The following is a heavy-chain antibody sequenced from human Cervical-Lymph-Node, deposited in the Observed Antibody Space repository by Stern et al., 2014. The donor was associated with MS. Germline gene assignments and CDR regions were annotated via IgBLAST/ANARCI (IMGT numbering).Heavy chain of an antibody. D-gene: IGHD2-15*01. J-gene: IGHJ3*02. Sequence: QVQLVQSGAEVKKPGASVKVSCKASGYTFTSYGISWVRQAPGQGLEWKGWVRSYNGNTNYAQKLQGRVTMATDTSTSAAYMELRSLRSDDTAVYYCARCLLGSENAFDIWGQGTMVTVSS. CDR1: GYTFTSYG. V-gene: IGHV1-18*01. CDR3: ARCLLGSENAFDI. CDR2: VRSYNGNT.